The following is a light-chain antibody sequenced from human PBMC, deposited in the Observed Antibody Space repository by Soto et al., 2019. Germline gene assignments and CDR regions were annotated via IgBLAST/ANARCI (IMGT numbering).Light chain of an antibody. V-gene: IGKV1-39*01. Sequence: DIQMTQSPSSLSASVGDRVTITCRASQSSSSYLNWYQQKPGKAPKLLIYAASSLQSGVPSRFSGSGSGTDFTLTISSLQPADFATYYCQQSYSTPLTFGGGTKVEIK. CDR1: QSSSSY. CDR3: QQSYSTPLT. J-gene: IGKJ4*01. CDR2: AAS.